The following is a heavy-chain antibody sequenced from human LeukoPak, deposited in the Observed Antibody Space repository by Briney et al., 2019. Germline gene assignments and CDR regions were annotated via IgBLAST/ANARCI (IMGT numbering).Heavy chain of an antibody. CDR1: GGSISSSSYY. CDR3: ARAYCGGDCYLNWFDP. J-gene: IGHJ5*02. V-gene: IGHV4-39*01. CDR2: IYYSVST. Sequence: SETLSLTCTVSGGSISSSSYYWGWIRQPPGKGLEWIGSIYYSVSTYYNPSRKSRVTISVDTSKNQFSLKLSSVTAADTAVYYCARAYCGGDCYLNWFDPWGQGTLVTVSS. D-gene: IGHD2-21*01.